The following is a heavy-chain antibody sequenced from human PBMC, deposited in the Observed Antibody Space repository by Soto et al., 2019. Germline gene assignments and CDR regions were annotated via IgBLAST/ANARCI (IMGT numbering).Heavy chain of an antibody. CDR3: ARGRRVYYGMDV. V-gene: IGHV4-31*03. J-gene: IGHJ6*02. Sequence: QVQLQESGPGLVKPSQTLSLTCTVSGGSISSGGYYWRWIRQHPGKGLECIGYIYYSGSTYSTPSPKSRVTISVDTSKNQFSLKLSSVTAADTAVYYCARGRRVYYGMDVWGQGTTVTVSS. CDR2: IYYSGST. CDR1: GGSISSGGYY.